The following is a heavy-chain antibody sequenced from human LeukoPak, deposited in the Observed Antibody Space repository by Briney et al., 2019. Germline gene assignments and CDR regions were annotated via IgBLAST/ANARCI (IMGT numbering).Heavy chain of an antibody. CDR3: AKDPKAAEYSSGWYLNWFDP. CDR2: ISGSGGST. CDR1: GFTFSSYA. Sequence: GGSLRLSCAASGFTFSSYAMSWVRQAPGKGLEWVSAISGSGGSTYYADSVKGRFTISRDNSKNTLYLQMNSLRAEDTAVYYCAKDPKAAEYSSGWYLNWFDPWGQGTLVTVSS. D-gene: IGHD6-19*01. J-gene: IGHJ5*02. V-gene: IGHV3-23*01.